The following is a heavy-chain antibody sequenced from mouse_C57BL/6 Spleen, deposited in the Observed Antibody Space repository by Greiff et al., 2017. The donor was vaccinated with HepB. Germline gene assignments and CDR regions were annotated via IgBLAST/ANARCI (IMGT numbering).Heavy chain of an antibody. CDR3: ARRGHYDDGYYYAMDY. Sequence: QVQLQQPGAELVKPGASVKMSCKASGYTFTSYWITWVKQRPGQGLEWIGDIYPGSGSTNYNEKVKSKATLTVDTSSSTAYMQLSSLTSEESAVYSGARRGHYDDGYYYAMDYWGQGTSVTVSS. D-gene: IGHD2-4*01. CDR2: IYPGSGST. J-gene: IGHJ4*01. CDR1: GYTFTSYW. V-gene: IGHV1-55*01.